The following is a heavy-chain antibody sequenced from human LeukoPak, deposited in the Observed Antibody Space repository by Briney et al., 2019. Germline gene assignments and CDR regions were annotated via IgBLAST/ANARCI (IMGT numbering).Heavy chain of an antibody. CDR2: ISGSGATT. Sequence: GGSLRLSCAASGFTFSNSAMSWVRQAPGKGLEWVSAISGSGATTYYADSVKGRFTISRDNSKNTLDLQMNSLRAEDTAVYYCAKRSSSGYSLYFDYWGQGTLVTVSS. J-gene: IGHJ4*02. CDR1: GFTFSNSA. D-gene: IGHD3-22*01. V-gene: IGHV3-23*01. CDR3: AKRSSSGYSLYFDY.